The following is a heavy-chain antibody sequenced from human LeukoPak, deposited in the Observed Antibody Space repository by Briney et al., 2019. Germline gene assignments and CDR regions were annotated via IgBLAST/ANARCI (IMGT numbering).Heavy chain of an antibody. V-gene: IGHV4-61*05. J-gene: IGHJ3*02. D-gene: IGHD3-9*01. CDR2: IYYSGST. CDR1: GGSISSSAYH. Sequence: PSETLSLTCTVSGGSISSSAYHWGWIRQPPGKGLEWIGYIYYSGSTNYNPSLKSRVTISVDTSKNQFSLKLSSVTAADTAVYYCAGTDWLLLNDAFDIWGQGTMVTVSS. CDR3: AGTDWLLLNDAFDI.